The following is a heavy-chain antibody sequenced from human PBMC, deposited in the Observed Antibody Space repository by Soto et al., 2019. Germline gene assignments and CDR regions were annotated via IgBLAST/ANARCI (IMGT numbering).Heavy chain of an antibody. CDR2: IYPGDSDT. V-gene: IGHV5-51*01. CDR1: GYSFTSYW. CDR3: ARPDTTAGPYYYYGMDV. D-gene: IGHD2-21*02. J-gene: IGHJ6*02. Sequence: ESLKISCKGSGYSFTSYWIGWVRQMPGKGLEWMGIIYPGDSDTRYSPSFQGQVTISADKSISTAYLQWSSLKASDTAMYYCARPDTTAGPYYYYGMDVWGQGTTVTVSS.